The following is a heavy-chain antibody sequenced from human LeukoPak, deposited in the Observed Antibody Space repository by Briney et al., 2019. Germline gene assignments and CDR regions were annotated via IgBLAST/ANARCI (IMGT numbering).Heavy chain of an antibody. CDR2: THYSGST. CDR1: GGSISSGGYY. D-gene: IGHD6-19*01. J-gene: IGHJ4*02. V-gene: IGHV4-31*03. Sequence: SQTLSLTCTVSGGSISSGGYYWSWIRQHPGKGLEWIGYTHYSGSTYYNPCLKSRVTISVDTSKNQFSLKLSSVTAADTAVYYCAREGFGSGIRRYFDYWGQGTLVTVSS. CDR3: AREGFGSGIRRYFDY.